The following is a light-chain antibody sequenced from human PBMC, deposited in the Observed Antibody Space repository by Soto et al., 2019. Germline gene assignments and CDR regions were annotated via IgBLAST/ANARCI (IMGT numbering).Light chain of an antibody. CDR1: QSISTH. J-gene: IGKJ4*01. CDR3: QPSYSTPA. CDR2: AAS. V-gene: IGKV1-39*01. Sequence: DIQMTQSPSSLSASVGDRVTITCRASQSISTHLNWYQQRPGKAPKLLIFAASSLQSGVPPRFSGSGSGTDFTLTISSLQPEDSATYYCQPSYSTPAFGGGTKVEI.